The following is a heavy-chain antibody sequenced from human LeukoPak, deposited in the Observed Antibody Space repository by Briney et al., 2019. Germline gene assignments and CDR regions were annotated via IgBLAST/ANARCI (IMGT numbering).Heavy chain of an antibody. V-gene: IGHV1-18*01. CDR2: ISTYNTNT. CDR3: ARDESSGSYGPNLDY. CDR1: GYRFTNYG. D-gene: IGHD1-26*01. J-gene: IGHJ4*02. Sequence: ASVKVSCKASGYRFTNYGISWVRPAPGQGLQWMGWISTYNTNTNYAQKLQGRVTMTTDTSTSTAYMELRSLRSDDTAVYYCARDESSGSYGPNLDYWGQGTLVTVSS.